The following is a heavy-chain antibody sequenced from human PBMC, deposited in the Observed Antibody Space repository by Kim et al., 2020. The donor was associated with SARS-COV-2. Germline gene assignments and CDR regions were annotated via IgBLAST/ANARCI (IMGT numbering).Heavy chain of an antibody. CDR2: SRNKANSYST. D-gene: IGHD2-15*01. V-gene: IGHV3-72*01. CDR3: ASPRYCSGGSCYSS. J-gene: IGHJ5*02. CDR1: GLTFSDHH. Sequence: AGSLRLSCAASGLTFSDHHMDWVRQAPGKGLEWVGRSRNKANSYSTEYAASVRGRFSISRDDSANSLYLQMNSLKTEDTAVYYCASPRYCSGGSCYSSWGQGTLVTVSS.